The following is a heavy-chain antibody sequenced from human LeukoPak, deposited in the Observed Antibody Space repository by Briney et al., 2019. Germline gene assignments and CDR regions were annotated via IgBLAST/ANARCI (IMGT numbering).Heavy chain of an antibody. V-gene: IGHV1-8*01. CDR2: MNPNSGNT. CDR3: ARGEMATTSFDY. J-gene: IGHJ4*02. Sequence: ASVKVSCKASGYTFTNYDINWVRQATGQGLEWMGWMNPNSGNTGYAQKFQGRVTMTRNTSISTAYMELSSLRSEDTAVYYCARGEMATTSFDYWGQGTLVTVSS. CDR1: GYTFTNYD. D-gene: IGHD5-24*01.